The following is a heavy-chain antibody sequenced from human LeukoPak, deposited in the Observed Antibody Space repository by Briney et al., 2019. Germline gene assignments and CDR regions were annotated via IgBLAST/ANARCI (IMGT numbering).Heavy chain of an antibody. CDR2: IKSKTDGGTT. V-gene: IGHV3-15*01. Sequence: GGSLRLSCAASGFTFNSYAMHWVRQAPGKGLEWVGRIKSKTDGGTTDYAAPVKGRFTISRDDSKNTLYLQMNSLKTEDTAVYYCTTGWAYDSSGYYLFDYWGQGTLVTVSS. D-gene: IGHD3-22*01. CDR1: GFTFNSYA. J-gene: IGHJ4*02. CDR3: TTGWAYDSSGYYLFDY.